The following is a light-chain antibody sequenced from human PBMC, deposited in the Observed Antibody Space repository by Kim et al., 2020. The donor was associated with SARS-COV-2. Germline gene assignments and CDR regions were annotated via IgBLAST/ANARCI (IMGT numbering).Light chain of an antibody. CDR2: GKN. V-gene: IGLV3-19*01. Sequence: VASGQTVRITCKGDSHRSYYATWYQQKPGQAPIHVIYGKNNRPSGIPDRFSGSSSGNTASLTITGTQAGDEADYYCNSRDSNDNVVFGGGTQLTVL. J-gene: IGLJ2*01. CDR1: SHRSYY. CDR3: NSRDSNDNVV.